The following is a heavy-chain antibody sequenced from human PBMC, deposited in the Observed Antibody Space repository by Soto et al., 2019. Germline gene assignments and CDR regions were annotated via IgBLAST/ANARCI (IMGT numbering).Heavy chain of an antibody. Sequence: SETLSLTCTVSGASITSGSYSWSWIRQAPGKGLEWIGNIHVTGYTAFSPSLKRRVTMSVDTSKNQFSLNVNSVTAADTAVYFCARGGALRPNGHVPLDFWGQGTLVTVSS. CDR3: ARGGALRPNGHVPLDF. CDR1: GASITSGSYS. J-gene: IGHJ1*01. CDR2: IHVTGYT. D-gene: IGHD1-26*01. V-gene: IGHV4-30-2*01.